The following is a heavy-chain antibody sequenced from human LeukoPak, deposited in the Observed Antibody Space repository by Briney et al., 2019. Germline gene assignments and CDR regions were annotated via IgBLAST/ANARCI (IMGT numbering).Heavy chain of an antibody. Sequence: SETLSLTCTVSGGSISSGSYYWSWIRQPAGKGLEWIGRIYTSGSTNYNPSLKSRVTISVDTSKNQFSLKLSSVTAADTAVYYCARDIRYCTNGVCQTNWFDPWGQGTLVTVSS. D-gene: IGHD2-8*01. CDR3: ARDIRYCTNGVCQTNWFDP. V-gene: IGHV4-61*02. CDR2: IYTSGST. J-gene: IGHJ5*02. CDR1: GGSISSGSYY.